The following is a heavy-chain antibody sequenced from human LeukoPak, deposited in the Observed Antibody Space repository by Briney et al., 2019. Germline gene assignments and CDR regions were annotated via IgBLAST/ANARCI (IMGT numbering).Heavy chain of an antibody. Sequence: GSSVQVSCKASGGTFSSYAIRWVRQAAAHEVEWMGGLIRIFGTANYAQKFQGRVTITADKSTSTAYMEMSTLRSEDTAVYYCASSLAVAGTEAEYWGQGTLVTVSS. D-gene: IGHD6-19*01. V-gene: IGHV1-69*06. CDR1: GGTFSSYA. CDR2: LIRIFGTA. J-gene: IGHJ4*02. CDR3: ASSLAVAGTEAEY.